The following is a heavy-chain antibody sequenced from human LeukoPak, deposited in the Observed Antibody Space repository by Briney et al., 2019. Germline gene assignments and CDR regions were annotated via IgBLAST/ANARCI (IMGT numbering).Heavy chain of an antibody. CDR1: GFTFSSYE. Sequence: GGSLRLSCAVSGFTFSSYEMNWVRQAPGKGLEWVSYISSSGSTIYYADSMKGRFTISRDNAKNSLYLQMNSLRAEDTAVYYCAELGITMIGGVWGKGTTVTISS. CDR2: ISSSGSTI. V-gene: IGHV3-48*03. CDR3: AELGITMIGGV. J-gene: IGHJ6*04. D-gene: IGHD3-10*02.